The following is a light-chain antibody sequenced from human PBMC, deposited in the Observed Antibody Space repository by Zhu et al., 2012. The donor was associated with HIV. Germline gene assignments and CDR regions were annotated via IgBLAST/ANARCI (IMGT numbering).Light chain of an antibody. V-gene: IGKV3D-15*01. CDR1: QHIKNN. Sequence: EIVMTQSPATLSVSPGERATLSCRASQHIKNNLAWYQQKPGQAPRPLIYGASDRASGVPDRFSGSGSGTDFTLSISRLEPEDFAVYYCHQYDNSWTFGQGTKVEIK. J-gene: IGKJ1*01. CDR3: HQYDNSWT. CDR2: GAS.